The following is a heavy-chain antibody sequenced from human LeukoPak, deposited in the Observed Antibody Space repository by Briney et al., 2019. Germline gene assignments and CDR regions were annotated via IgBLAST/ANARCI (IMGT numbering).Heavy chain of an antibody. CDR1: GFSLSTTGVG. D-gene: IGHD3-10*01. CDR2: NYWNDDK. J-gene: IGHJ4*02. CDR3: AHKGRGSGSYNM. Sequence: ESGPTLVKPTQTLTLTCTFSGFSLSTTGVGVGWIRQSPGKALEWHAVNYWNDDKSYSPSLKSRLTITKDTSKNQVVLIMTNMDPVDTATYYCAHKGRGSGSYNMWGQGTLVTVSS. V-gene: IGHV2-5*01.